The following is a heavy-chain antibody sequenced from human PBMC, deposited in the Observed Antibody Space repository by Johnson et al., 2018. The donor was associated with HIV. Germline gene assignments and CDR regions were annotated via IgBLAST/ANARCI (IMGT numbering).Heavy chain of an antibody. J-gene: IGHJ3*02. CDR1: GFSFSSYG. CDR3: AKDWAYSSSWYDEGLAFDI. CDR2: IWYDGSNK. V-gene: IGHV3-33*06. Sequence: VHLVESGGGVVQPGRSLRLSCAASGFSFSSYGMHWVRQAPGKGLEWVANIWYDGSNKYYADSVKGRFTISRDNSKNTLYLQMNNVRAEDTAVYYCAKDWAYSSSWYDEGLAFDIWGQGTMVTVSS. D-gene: IGHD6-13*01.